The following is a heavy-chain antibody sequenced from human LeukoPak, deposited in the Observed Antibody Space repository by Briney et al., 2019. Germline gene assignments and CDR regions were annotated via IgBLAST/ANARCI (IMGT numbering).Heavy chain of an antibody. CDR1: GFTFSSYG. CDR2: ISYDGSNK. CDR3: AGSHSG. V-gene: IGHV3-30*19. Sequence: SGGSLRLSCAASGFTFSSYGMHWVRQAPGKGLEWVAVISYDGSNKYYADSVKGRFTISRDNSKNTLYLQMNSLRAEDTAVYYCAGSHSGWGQGTLVTVSS. D-gene: IGHD3-10*01. J-gene: IGHJ4*02.